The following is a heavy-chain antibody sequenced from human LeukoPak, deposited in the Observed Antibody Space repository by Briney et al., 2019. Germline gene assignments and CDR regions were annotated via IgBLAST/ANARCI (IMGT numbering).Heavy chain of an antibody. CDR1: GYTFTTYY. V-gene: IGHV1-46*01. J-gene: IGHJ2*01. Sequence: ASVKVSCKASGYTFTTYYMHWVRQAPGQGLEWMGIMNPSDGSTSYAQKFQGRVTMTRDTSTSTVYMELSSLRSEDTAVYYCARDHGNPDWYFDPWGRGTLVTVSS. CDR3: ARDHGNPDWYFDP. CDR2: MNPSDGST.